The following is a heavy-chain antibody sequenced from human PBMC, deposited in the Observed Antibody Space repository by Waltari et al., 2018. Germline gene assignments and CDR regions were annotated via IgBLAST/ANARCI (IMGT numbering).Heavy chain of an antibody. CDR2: INDSGST. J-gene: IGHJ5*02. CDR3: ARGGRGLRFDP. Sequence: QVQLQQWGAGLLKPSETLSLTCAVYGGSFSGYYWSWIRQPPGKGLEGSGEINDSGSTNFNPALKSRVTISVDTSKNQFSLKLSFVTAADTAVYYCARGGRGLRFDPWGQGTLVTVSS. CDR1: GGSFSGYY. V-gene: IGHV4-34*01. D-gene: IGHD3-16*01.